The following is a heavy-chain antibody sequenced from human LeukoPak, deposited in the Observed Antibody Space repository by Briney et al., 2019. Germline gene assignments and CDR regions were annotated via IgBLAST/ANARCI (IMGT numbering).Heavy chain of an antibody. D-gene: IGHD2-2*01. V-gene: IGHV1-69*13. Sequence: GASVKVSCKASGGTFSSYAISWVRQAPGQGLEWMGGIIPIFGTANYAQKFQGRVTITADESTSAAYMELSSLRSEDTAVYYCARDTRGYCSSTSCFDYWGQGTLVTVSS. CDR3: ARDTRGYCSSTSCFDY. CDR1: GGTFSSYA. CDR2: IIPIFGTA. J-gene: IGHJ4*02.